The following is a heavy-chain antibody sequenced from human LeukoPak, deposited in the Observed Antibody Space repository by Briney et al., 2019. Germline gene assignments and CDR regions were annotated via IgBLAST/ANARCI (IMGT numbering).Heavy chain of an antibody. D-gene: IGHD3-3*01. CDR1: GGSISSYY. V-gene: IGHV4-59*01. J-gene: IGHJ3*02. CDR3: ARESPLGYDFWSGYDAFDI. Sequence: SETLSLTCTVSGGSISSYYWSWIRQPPGKELEWIGYIYYSGSTNYNPSLKSRVTISVDTSKNQFSLKLSSVTAADTAVYYCARESPLGYDFWSGYDAFDIWGQGTMVTVSS. CDR2: IYYSGST.